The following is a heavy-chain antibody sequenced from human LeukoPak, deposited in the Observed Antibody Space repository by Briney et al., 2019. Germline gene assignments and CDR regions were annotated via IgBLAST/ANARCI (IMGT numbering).Heavy chain of an antibody. CDR2: ISSSSTYI. CDR1: GFTFSRYS. V-gene: IGHV3-21*01. CDR3: ARHGCPNCYHIDF. J-gene: IGHJ4*02. Sequence: GGSLRLSCAASGFTFSRYSMNWFRQAPGKGLEWVSSISSSSTYIFYGDSVKGRFTISRDNAQNSLYLQMNGLRAEDTAVYYCARHGCPNCYHIDFWGQGTLVTVSS. D-gene: IGHD2-2*01.